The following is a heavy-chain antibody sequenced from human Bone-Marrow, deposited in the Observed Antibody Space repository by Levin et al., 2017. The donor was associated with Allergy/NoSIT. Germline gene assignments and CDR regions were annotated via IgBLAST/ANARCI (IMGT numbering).Heavy chain of an antibody. D-gene: IGHD2-15*01. Sequence: GESLKISCAASGLTLSDHYMDWVRQAPGKGLECVARSRNKANGYSTEYAASVKGRFTISRDDLQTSLYLQMSSLNTEDTAVYYCARYCSGGSSVQEAFDVWGQGTVVTVSS. CDR2: SRNKANGYST. CDR3: ARYCSGGSSVQEAFDV. J-gene: IGHJ3*01. CDR1: GLTLSDHY. V-gene: IGHV3-72*01.